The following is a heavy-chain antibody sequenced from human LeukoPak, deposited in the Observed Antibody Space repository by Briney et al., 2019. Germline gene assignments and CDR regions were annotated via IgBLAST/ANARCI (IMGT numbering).Heavy chain of an antibody. V-gene: IGHV3-48*01. CDR2: ISSSSSTI. CDR3: AGDGAFDI. CDR1: GFTFSSYS. J-gene: IGHJ3*02. Sequence: GGSLRLSCAASGFTFSSYSMNWVRQAPGKGLEWVSYISSSSSTIYYADSVKGRFTISRDNAKNSLYLQMNSLRAEDTAVYYCAGDGAFDIWGQGAMVTVSS.